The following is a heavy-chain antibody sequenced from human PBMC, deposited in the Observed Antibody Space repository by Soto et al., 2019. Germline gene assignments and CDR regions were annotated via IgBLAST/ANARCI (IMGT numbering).Heavy chain of an antibody. Sequence: GGSLRLSCSASGFTFSSYAMHWVRQAPGKGLEYVSAISSNGGSTYYANSVKGRFTISRDNSKNTLYLQMGSLRAEDMAVYYCARGPTGARIRYMDVWGKGTTVTVSS. CDR1: GFTFSSYA. CDR2: ISSNGGST. J-gene: IGHJ6*03. CDR3: ARGPTGARIRYMDV. V-gene: IGHV3-64*01.